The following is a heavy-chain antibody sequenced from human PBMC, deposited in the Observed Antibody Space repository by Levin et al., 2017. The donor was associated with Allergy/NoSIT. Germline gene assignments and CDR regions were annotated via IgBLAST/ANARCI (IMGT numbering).Heavy chain of an antibody. CDR2: SSGSGST. J-gene: IGHJ5*01. Sequence: GESLKISCAASGFIFSNFAMSWVRQAPGKGLEWISSSGSGSTYYADSVKGRFTISSDNSKNTLYLQMNNLRAEDTALYYCAKATGGSWAEFDSWGQGTQVTVSS. V-gene: IGHV3-23*01. CDR1: GFIFSNFA. CDR3: AKATGGSWAEFDS. D-gene: IGHD6-13*01.